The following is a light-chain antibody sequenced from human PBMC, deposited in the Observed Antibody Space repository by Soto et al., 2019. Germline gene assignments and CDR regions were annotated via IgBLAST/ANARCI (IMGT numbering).Light chain of an antibody. CDR3: QQYINLIT. CDR1: QDVSNY. CDR2: DAS. J-gene: IGKJ5*01. V-gene: IGKV1-33*01. Sequence: DIQMTQSPSSLSASVGRTGTITIQSSQDVSNYLNWYQQKLGKAPKLLIYDASNLETGVPSRFSGSGSGTYFSFTISSLQPEDFATYYCQQYINLITFGQGTRLAIK.